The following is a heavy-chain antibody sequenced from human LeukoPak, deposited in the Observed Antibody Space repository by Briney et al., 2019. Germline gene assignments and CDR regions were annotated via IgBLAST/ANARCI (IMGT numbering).Heavy chain of an antibody. Sequence: PGGSLRLSCAASGFTFSSYSMNWVRQAPGKGLEWVSSISSSSSYIYYADSVKGRFTISRDNAKNSLYLQMNSLRAEDTAVYYCARRLTLAYCGGDCGGYAFDIWGQGTMVTVSS. D-gene: IGHD2-21*01. CDR3: ARRLTLAYCGGDCGGYAFDI. CDR1: GFTFSSYS. J-gene: IGHJ3*02. V-gene: IGHV3-21*01. CDR2: ISSSSSYI.